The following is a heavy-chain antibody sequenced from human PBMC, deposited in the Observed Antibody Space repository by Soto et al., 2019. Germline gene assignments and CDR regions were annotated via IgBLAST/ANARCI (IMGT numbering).Heavy chain of an antibody. V-gene: IGHV1-18*01. D-gene: IGHD3-3*01. CDR3: ARSKYDFWSGYHHWFDP. J-gene: IGHJ5*02. CDR2: ISAYNGNT. CDR1: GYTFTSYG. Sequence: QVQLVQSGAEVKKPGASVKVSCKASGYTFTSYGISWVRQAPGQGLEWMGWISAYNGNTNYAQKLQGRVTMTTDTSTSTAYMELRSLRCDDTAVYYCARSKYDFWSGYHHWFDPWGQGTLVTVSS.